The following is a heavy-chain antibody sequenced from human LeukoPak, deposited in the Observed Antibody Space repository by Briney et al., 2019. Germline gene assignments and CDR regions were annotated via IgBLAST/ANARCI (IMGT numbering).Heavy chain of an antibody. CDR2: LYHDGGT. CDR1: GFSITPDFV. V-gene: IGHV4-38-2*02. D-gene: IGHD5/OR15-5a*01. Sequence: SETLSLTCTVTGFSITPDFVWGWIRQSPVKGLEWVGNLYHDGGTYYNPSLSGRVTMSVDTSRNQFSLSLKSVTAADTAVYFCARRGSTTGWSFDYWGQGSLVTVSS. J-gene: IGHJ4*02. CDR3: ARRGSTTGWSFDY.